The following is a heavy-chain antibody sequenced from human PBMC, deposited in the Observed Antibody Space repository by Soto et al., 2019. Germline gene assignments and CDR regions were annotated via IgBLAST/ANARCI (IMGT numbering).Heavy chain of an antibody. CDR1: GGSVSSGSYY. J-gene: IGHJ6*02. CDR2: IYYSGGT. CDR3: AARGYYGSGSYYENYYYYGMDV. D-gene: IGHD3-10*01. Sequence: SETLSLTCTVSGGSVSSGSYYWSWIRQPPGKGLEWIGYIYYSGGTNYNPSLKSRVTISVDTSKNQFSLKLSSVTAADTAVYYCAARGYYGSGSYYENYYYYGMDVWGQGTTVTVSS. V-gene: IGHV4-61*01.